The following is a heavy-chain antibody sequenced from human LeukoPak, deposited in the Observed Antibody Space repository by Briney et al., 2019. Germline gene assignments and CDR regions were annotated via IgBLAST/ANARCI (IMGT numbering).Heavy chain of an antibody. CDR1: GGSISSYY. CDR2: IYYTGST. CDR3: ARGDGDYGWFDP. Sequence: PSETLSLTCTVPGGSISSYYWSWIRQPPGNGLEWIGYIYYTGSTNYNPSLKSRVTISVDTSKNHFSLKLSSVTAADTAVYYCARGDGDYGWFDPWGQGTLVTVSS. J-gene: IGHJ5*02. V-gene: IGHV4-59*01. D-gene: IGHD4-17*01.